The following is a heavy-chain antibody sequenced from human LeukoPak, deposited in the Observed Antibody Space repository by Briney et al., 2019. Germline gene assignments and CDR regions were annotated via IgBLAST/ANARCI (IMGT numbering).Heavy chain of an antibody. CDR3: ARETVITYYFDY. J-gene: IGHJ4*02. D-gene: IGHD1-20*01. CDR2: IRYDGSNK. CDR1: GFTFSGYG. V-gene: IGHV3-30*02. Sequence: GGSLRLSCAASGFTFSGYGMHWVRQAPGKGLEWVAFIRYDGSNKYYADSVKGRFAISRDNSKNTLYLQMNSLRAEDTAVYYCARETVITYYFDYWGQGTLVTVSS.